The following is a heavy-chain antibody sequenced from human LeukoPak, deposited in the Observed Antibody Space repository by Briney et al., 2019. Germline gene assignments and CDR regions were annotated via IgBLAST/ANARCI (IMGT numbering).Heavy chain of an antibody. Sequence: GGSLRLSCAASGFTFSSYAMSWVRQAPGKGLEWVSAISGSGGSTYYADSVKGRFTISRDNSKNTLYLQMSSLRAEDTAVYYCAKDDSSSWYGATGGDYWGQGTLVTVSS. D-gene: IGHD6-13*01. CDR1: GFTFSSYA. J-gene: IGHJ4*02. V-gene: IGHV3-23*01. CDR3: AKDDSSSWYGATGGDY. CDR2: ISGSGGST.